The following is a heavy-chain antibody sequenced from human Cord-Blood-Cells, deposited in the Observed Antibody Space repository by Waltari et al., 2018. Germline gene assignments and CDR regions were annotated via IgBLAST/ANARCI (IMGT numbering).Heavy chain of an antibody. Sequence: QVQLQESGPGLVKPSETLSLTCTVSGGSISSYYWSWIRQPAGKGLEWIGRIYTSGSTNDNPSLKSRVTMSVDTSKNQFSLKLSSVTAADTAVYYCARDWEYSSSSRYYYYYMDVWGKGTTVTVSS. CDR3: ARDWEYSSSSRYYYYYMDV. D-gene: IGHD6-6*01. CDR2: IYTSGST. J-gene: IGHJ6*03. CDR1: GGSISSYY. V-gene: IGHV4-4*07.